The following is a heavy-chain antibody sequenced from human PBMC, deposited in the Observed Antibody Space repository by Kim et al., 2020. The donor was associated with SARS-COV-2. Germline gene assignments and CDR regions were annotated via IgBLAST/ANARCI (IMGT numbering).Heavy chain of an antibody. CDR1: GGSFSGYY. Sequence: SETLSLTCAVYGGSFSGYYWSWIRQPPGKGLEWIGEINHSGSTNYNPSLKSRVTISVDTSKNQFSLKLSSVTAADTAVYYCARGIGIRGARRGWPLDYWG. V-gene: IGHV4-34*01. CDR3: ARGIGIRGARRGWPLDY. D-gene: IGHD6-6*01. J-gene: IGHJ4*01. CDR2: INHSGST.